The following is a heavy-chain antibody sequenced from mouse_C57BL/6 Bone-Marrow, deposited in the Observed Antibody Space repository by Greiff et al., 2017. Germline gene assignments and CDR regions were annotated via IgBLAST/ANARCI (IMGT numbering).Heavy chain of an antibody. J-gene: IGHJ1*03. D-gene: IGHD2-4*01. CDR3: ARHQDDYDGDWYFDV. CDR2: IWSDGST. Sequence: VQLVESGPGLVAPSQSLSITCTVSGFSLTSYGVHWVRQPPGKGLEWLVVIWSDGSTTYNSALKSRLSISKDNSKSQVFLKMNSLQTDDTAMYYCARHQDDYDGDWYFDVWGTGTTVTVSS. CDR1: GFSLTSYG. V-gene: IGHV2-6-1*01.